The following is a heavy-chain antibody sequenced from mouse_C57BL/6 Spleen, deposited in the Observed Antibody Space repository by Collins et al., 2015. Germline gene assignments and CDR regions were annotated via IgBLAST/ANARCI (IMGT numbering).Heavy chain of an antibody. V-gene: IGHV12-3*02. CDR1: GFPITSGYY. D-gene: IGHD1-1*01. J-gene: IGHJ1*01. CDR2: ITHSGET. CDR3: AGDYYGYWYFDV. Sequence: QMQLQESGPGLVKPSQSLFLACSITGFPITSGYYWIWIRQSPGKPLEWMGYITHSGETFYNPSLQSPISITRETSKNQFFLQSNSVTTEDTAMYYCAGDYYGYWYFDVWGAGTTVTVSS.